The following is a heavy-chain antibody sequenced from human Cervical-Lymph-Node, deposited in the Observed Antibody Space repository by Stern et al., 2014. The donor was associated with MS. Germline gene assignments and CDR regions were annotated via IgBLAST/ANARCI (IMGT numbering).Heavy chain of an antibody. Sequence: VQLVESGAEVKKPGSSVKVSCKASGGSFSMYAVSWLRQAPGQGPEWMGHITLMFAIANYAQQFQGRVTITADESTSTVYMEMYSLNSGDTAVYYCAREADPHSGTFDFWGQGTLVTVSS. J-gene: IGHJ4*02. CDR3: AREADPHSGTFDF. V-gene: IGHV1-69*01. CDR2: ITLMFAIA. D-gene: IGHD1-14*01. CDR1: GGSFSMYA.